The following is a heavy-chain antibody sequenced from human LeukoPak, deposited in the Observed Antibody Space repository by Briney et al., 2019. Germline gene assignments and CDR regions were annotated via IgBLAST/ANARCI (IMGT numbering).Heavy chain of an antibody. CDR3: ASGQYYDLWSGYYVD. CDR2: INHSGST. J-gene: IGHJ4*02. V-gene: IGHV4-34*01. D-gene: IGHD3-3*01. Sequence: SETLSLTCAVFGGSFSTYFVHWIRQPPGKGLEWIGEINHSGSTNYNPSLESRVTISVDTSKNHFSLKLSSVTAADTAVYYCASGQYYDLWSGYYVDWGQGTLVTVSA. CDR1: GGSFSTYF.